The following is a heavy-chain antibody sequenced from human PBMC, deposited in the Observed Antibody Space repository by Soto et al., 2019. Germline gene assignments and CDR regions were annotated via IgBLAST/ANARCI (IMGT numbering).Heavy chain of an antibody. V-gene: IGHV1-58*02. CDR3: ATDLRVVAARDAFDI. D-gene: IGHD2-15*01. Sequence: SVKVSCKASGFTFTSSAMQWVRQARGQRLEWIGWIVVGSGNTNYAQKFQERVTITRDMSTSTAYMELSSLRSEDTAVYYCATDLRVVAARDAFDIWGQGTMVTVSS. J-gene: IGHJ3*02. CDR1: GFTFTSSA. CDR2: IVVGSGNT.